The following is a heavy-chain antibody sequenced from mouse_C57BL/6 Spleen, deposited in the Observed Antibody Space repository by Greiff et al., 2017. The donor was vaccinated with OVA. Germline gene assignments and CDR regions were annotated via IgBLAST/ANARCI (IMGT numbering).Heavy chain of an antibody. CDR2: ISDGGSYT. Sequence: EVQGVESGGGLVKPGGSLKLSCAASGFTFSSYAMSWVRQTPEKRLEWVATISDGGSYTYYPDNVKGRFTISRDNAKNNLYLQMSHLKSEDTAMYYCARGEISNFAYWGQGTLVTVSA. CDR1: GFTFSSYA. J-gene: IGHJ3*01. CDR3: ARGEISNFAY. V-gene: IGHV5-4*01.